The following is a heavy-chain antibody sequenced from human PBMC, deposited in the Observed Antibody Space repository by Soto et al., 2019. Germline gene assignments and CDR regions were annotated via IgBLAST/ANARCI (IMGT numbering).Heavy chain of an antibody. CDR1: GFTFSSYA. J-gene: IGHJ2*01. CDR3: AKEVTTVTGGRRYFDL. CDR2: ISGSSGST. Sequence: VQLVESGGGVVQPGRSLRLSCAASGFTFSSYAMSWVRQAPGKGLEWVSAISGSSGSTYYADSVKGQFTISRDNSKNTLYLQMNSLRAEDTAVYYCAKEVTTVTGGRRYFDLWGRGTLVTVSS. V-gene: IGHV3-23*04. D-gene: IGHD4-17*01.